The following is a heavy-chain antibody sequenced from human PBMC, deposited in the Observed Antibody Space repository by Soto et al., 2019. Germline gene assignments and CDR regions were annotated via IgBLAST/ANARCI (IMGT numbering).Heavy chain of an antibody. D-gene: IGHD3-22*01. CDR2: ISSSGNTI. V-gene: IGHV3-11*01. J-gene: IGHJ5*02. CDR3: AKMSSENYYDPVFS. Sequence: QVQLVESGGGVVKTSGSLRIACAASGFTFSDYYMSWVRQATGKGLEWVSYISSSGNTIYYADSVKGRFTISRDNAKNSVYLQMNSLRAEDTALYFCAKMSSENYYDPVFSWGQGTLVTVSS. CDR1: GFTFSDYY.